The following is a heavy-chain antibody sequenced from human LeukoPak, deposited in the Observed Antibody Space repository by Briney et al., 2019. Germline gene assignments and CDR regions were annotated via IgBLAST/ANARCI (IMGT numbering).Heavy chain of an antibody. Sequence: PSETLSLTCSVSGRFIGSYYWNWIRQPPGKGLEWIGSIHYSGYISYNPSLESRVTISADTSKDQFSLKMSSVTAADTALYYCARWQGDSSNWGRTRGYGMDVWGQGITVIVSS. J-gene: IGHJ6*02. CDR2: IHYSGYI. CDR1: GRFIGSYY. V-gene: IGHV4-59*01. D-gene: IGHD6-13*01. CDR3: ARWQGDSSNWGRTRGYGMDV.